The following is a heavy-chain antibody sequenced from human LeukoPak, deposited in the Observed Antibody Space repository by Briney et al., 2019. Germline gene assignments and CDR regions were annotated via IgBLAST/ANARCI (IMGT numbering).Heavy chain of an antibody. D-gene: IGHD2-2*01. CDR3: ARRLTQYDCFDP. CDR1: GDSVSSNTAA. CDR2: TYYRSKWYD. V-gene: IGHV6-1*01. J-gene: IGHJ5*02. Sequence: SRTLSLTCAISGDSVSSNTAAWNWIRQSPSRGLEWLGRTYYRSKWYDDYAESVKSRITINPDTSKNQFSLHLNSVTPEDTAVYYCARRLTQYDCFDPWGQGILVTVSS.